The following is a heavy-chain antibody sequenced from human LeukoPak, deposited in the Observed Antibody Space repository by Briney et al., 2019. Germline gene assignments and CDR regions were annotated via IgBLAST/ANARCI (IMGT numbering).Heavy chain of an antibody. CDR3: ARESLRLTAFDI. CDR2: ISSSSSYI. CDR1: GFTFSSYN. J-gene: IGHJ3*02. V-gene: IGHV3-21*01. Sequence: GGSLRLSCAASGFTFSSYNMNWLRQAPGKGLEWVSAISSSSSYIYYADSVKGRFTISRDNAKNSLYLQMNSLRAEHTAVYYCARESLRLTAFDIWGQGTMVTVSS.